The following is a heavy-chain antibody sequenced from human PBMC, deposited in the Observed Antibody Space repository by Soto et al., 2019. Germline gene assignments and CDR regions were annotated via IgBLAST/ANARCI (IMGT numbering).Heavy chain of an antibody. Sequence: QVQLQQWGAGLLKPSETLSLTCAVYGGSFSGYYWSWIRQPPGKGLEWIGEINHSGSTNYNPSLKSRVTISVDTSKNQFSLKLSSVTAADTAVYYCVRGRSIMITFGGVIARLNFDYWGQGTLVTVSS. J-gene: IGHJ4*02. CDR2: INHSGST. CDR1: GGSFSGYY. CDR3: VRGRSIMITFGGVIARLNFDY. V-gene: IGHV4-34*01. D-gene: IGHD3-16*02.